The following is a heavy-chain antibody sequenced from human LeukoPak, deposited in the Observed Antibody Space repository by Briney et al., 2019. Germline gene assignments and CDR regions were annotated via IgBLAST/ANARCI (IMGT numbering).Heavy chain of an antibody. J-gene: IGHJ4*02. V-gene: IGHV3-30*01. D-gene: IGHD6-13*01. CDR2: ISYDGSNK. CDR3: ASADDGGIAAAGSFPDY. CDR1: GFTFSSYA. Sequence: GGSLRLSCAASGFTFSSYAMHWVRQAPGEGLEWVAVISYDGSNKYYADSVKGRFTISRDNSKNTLYLQMNSLRAEDTAVYYCASADDGGIAAAGSFPDYWGQGTLVTVSS.